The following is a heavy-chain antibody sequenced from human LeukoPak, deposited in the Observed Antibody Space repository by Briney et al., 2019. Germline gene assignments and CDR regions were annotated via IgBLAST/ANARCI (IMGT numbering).Heavy chain of an antibody. J-gene: IGHJ4*02. CDR3: ARVVLNSSGWYLASGYFDY. Sequence: GASVKVSCKASGYIFTSYYMHWVRQAPGQGLEWMGIMNPSGGSTSYAQKFQGRVTMTTDTSTSTGYMELRSLRSDDTAVYYCARVVLNSSGWYLASGYFDYWGQGTLVTVSS. V-gene: IGHV1-46*01. D-gene: IGHD6-19*01. CDR1: GYIFTSYY. CDR2: MNPSGGST.